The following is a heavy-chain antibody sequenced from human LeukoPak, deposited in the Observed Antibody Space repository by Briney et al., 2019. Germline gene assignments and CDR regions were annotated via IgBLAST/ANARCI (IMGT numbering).Heavy chain of an antibody. CDR3: ATGGASRGYFQS. V-gene: IGHV3-7*03. CDR1: GFMFSSST. CDR2: MREDGSDI. D-gene: IGHD3-16*01. J-gene: IGHJ1*01. Sequence: HPGGSLRLSCVVSGFMFSSSTMSWVRQARGKGLEGVAKMREDGSDIDYVDSVKGRFTITRDNAKSTLSLQMDNLRAEDTAVYYCATGGASRGYFQSWGQGTLVTVSS.